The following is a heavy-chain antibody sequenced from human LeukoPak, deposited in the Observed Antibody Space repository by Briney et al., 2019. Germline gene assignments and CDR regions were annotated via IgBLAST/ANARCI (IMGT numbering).Heavy chain of an antibody. V-gene: IGHV1-46*01. CDR3: ARGGLLWFGEFLADDRWDY. Sequence: ASVKVSCKASGYTFTSYYMHWVRQAPGQGLAWMGIINPSGGSTSYAQKFQGRVTMTRDTSTSTVYMELSSLRSEDTAVYYCARGGLLWFGEFLADDRWDYWGQGTLVTVSS. D-gene: IGHD3-10*01. CDR1: GYTFTSYY. CDR2: INPSGGST. J-gene: IGHJ4*02.